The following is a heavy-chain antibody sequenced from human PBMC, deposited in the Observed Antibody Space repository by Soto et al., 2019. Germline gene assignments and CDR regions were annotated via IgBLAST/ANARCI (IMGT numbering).Heavy chain of an antibody. Sequence: QVQLVESGGGVVQPGRSLRLSCAVSGFTVSTYGMHWVRQAPGKGLEWVAVISRDGGTKYYAYSVKGRFTISRDNSRNKLVLEMNSLRGDDMAVYYCAGEVASGYWGQGTLVTVSS. CDR2: ISRDGGTK. D-gene: IGHD2-21*01. J-gene: IGHJ4*02. CDR3: AGEVASGY. CDR1: GFTVSTYG. V-gene: IGHV3-30*03.